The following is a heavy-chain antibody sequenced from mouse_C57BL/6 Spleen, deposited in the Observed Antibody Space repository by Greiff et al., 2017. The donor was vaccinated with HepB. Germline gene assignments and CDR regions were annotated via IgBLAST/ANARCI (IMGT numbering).Heavy chain of an antibody. D-gene: IGHD3-2*02. CDR3: ARGAQAFAY. Sequence: EVKVVESGPELVKPWASVKISCKASGYTFTDYYMNWVKQSHGKSLEWIGDINPNNGGTSYNQKFKGKATLTVDKSSSTAYMELRSLTSEDSAVYYCARGAQAFAYWGQGTLVTVSA. J-gene: IGHJ3*01. CDR2: INPNNGGT. V-gene: IGHV1-26*01. CDR1: GYTFTDYY.